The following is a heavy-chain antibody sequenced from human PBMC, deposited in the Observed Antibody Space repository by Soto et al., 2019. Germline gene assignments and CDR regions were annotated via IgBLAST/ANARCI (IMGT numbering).Heavy chain of an antibody. CDR3: AREKDYDILTGTHMDV. Sequence: GASVKVSCTASVYTFTSYGISWVRQAPGQGLEWMGWISAYNGNTNYAQKLQGRVTMTTDTSTSTAYMELRSLRSDDTAVYYCAREKDYDILTGTHMDVWGKGTTVTVSS. CDR2: ISAYNGNT. V-gene: IGHV1-18*01. CDR1: VYTFTSYG. D-gene: IGHD3-9*01. J-gene: IGHJ6*03.